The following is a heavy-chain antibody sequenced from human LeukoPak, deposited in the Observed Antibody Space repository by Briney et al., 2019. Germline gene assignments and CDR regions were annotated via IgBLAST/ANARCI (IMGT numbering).Heavy chain of an antibody. CDR3: ARHLPYCSGGSCLGTDY. D-gene: IGHD2-15*01. J-gene: IGHJ4*02. Sequence: RGESLKISCKGSGYSFTSYWIGWVRQMPGKGLEWMGIIYPGDSDTRYSPSFQGQVTISADKSISTAYLQWSSLKASDTAMYYCARHLPYCSGGSCLGTDYWGQGTLVTASS. V-gene: IGHV5-51*01. CDR1: GYSFTSYW. CDR2: IYPGDSDT.